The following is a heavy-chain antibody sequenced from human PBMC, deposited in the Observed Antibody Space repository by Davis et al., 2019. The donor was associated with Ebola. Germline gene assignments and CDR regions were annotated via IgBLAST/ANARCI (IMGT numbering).Heavy chain of an antibody. CDR1: GFTFSNYG. V-gene: IGHV3-30*03. J-gene: IGHJ4*02. CDR2: ISYDGSDE. Sequence: GGSLRLSCAASGFTFSNYGMHWVRQAPGKGLEWVAVISYDGSDEYYADSVKGRFTISRDNSKNTLYLQMNSLRAEDTAVYYCARSYHDILTGYYYWGQGTLVTVSS. CDR3: ARSYHDILTGYYY. D-gene: IGHD3-9*01.